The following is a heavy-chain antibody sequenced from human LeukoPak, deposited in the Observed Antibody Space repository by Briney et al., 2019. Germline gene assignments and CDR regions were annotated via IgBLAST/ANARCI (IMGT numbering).Heavy chain of an antibody. J-gene: IGHJ4*02. CDR3: ARLHYDFWSGYYPYFDY. D-gene: IGHD3-3*01. Sequence: SETLSLTCTVSGGSISSYYWSWIRQPPGKGLEWIGYICTSGSTNYNPSLKSRVTISVDTSKNQFSLKLSSMTAADTAVYYCARLHYDFWSGYYPYFDYWGQGTLVTVSS. CDR2: ICTSGST. V-gene: IGHV4-4*09. CDR1: GGSISSYY.